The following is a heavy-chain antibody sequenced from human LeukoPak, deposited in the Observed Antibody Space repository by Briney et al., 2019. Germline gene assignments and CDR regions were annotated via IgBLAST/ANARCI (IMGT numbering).Heavy chain of an antibody. CDR1: GFSFSTYG. J-gene: IGHJ4*02. D-gene: IGHD3-22*01. V-gene: IGHV3-33*01. Sequence: GGSLRLSCAASGFSFSTYGMHWVRQAPGKGLEWVAMIWYDASGQHYADSVKGRFTISRDTSKNTLHLQMNSLRAEDTAVYFCARDSLYDDNGYYHYFDYWGQGTLVTVSS. CDR3: ARDSLYDDNGYYHYFDY. CDR2: IWYDASGQ.